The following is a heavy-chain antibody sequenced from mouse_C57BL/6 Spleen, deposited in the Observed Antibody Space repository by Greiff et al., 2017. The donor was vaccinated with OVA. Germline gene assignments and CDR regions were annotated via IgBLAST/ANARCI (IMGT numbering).Heavy chain of an antibody. D-gene: IGHD3-2*02. CDR1: GYAFTNYL. J-gene: IGHJ2*01. Sequence: VQLQQSGAELVRPGTSVKVSCKASGYAFTNYLIEWVKQRPGQGLEWIGVINPGSGGTNYNEKFKGKATLTADKSSSTAYMQLSSLTSEDSAVYFCARELRLPFDSWGQSTTLTVSS. V-gene: IGHV1-54*01. CDR3: ARELRLPFDS. CDR2: INPGSGGT.